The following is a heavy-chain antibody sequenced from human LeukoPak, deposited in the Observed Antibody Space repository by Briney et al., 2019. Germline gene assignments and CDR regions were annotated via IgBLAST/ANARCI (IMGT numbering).Heavy chain of an antibody. CDR2: ISAYNGNT. CDR3: ARVPAYYYDSSGYYYHDY. D-gene: IGHD3-22*01. CDR1: GYTFTSYG. V-gene: IGHV1-18*01. Sequence: GASVKVSCKASGYTFTSYGISWVRRAPGQGLEWMGWISAYNGNTNYAQKLQGRVAMTTDTSTSTAYMELRSLRSDDTAVYYCARVPAYYYDSSGYYYHDYWGQGTLVTVSS. J-gene: IGHJ4*02.